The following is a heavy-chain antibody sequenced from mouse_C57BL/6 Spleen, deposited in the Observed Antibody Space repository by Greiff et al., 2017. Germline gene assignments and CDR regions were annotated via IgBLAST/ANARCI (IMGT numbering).Heavy chain of an antibody. D-gene: IGHD2-2*01. V-gene: IGHV1-26*01. CDR3: AREVTYYFDY. CDR1: GYTFTDYY. J-gene: IGHJ2*01. CDR2: INPNNGGT. Sequence: VQLKQSGPELVKPGASVKISCKASGYTFTDYYMNWVKQSHGKSLEWIGDINPNNGGTSYNQKFKGKATLTVDKSSSTAYMELRSLTSEDSAVYYCAREVTYYFDYWGQGTTLTVSS.